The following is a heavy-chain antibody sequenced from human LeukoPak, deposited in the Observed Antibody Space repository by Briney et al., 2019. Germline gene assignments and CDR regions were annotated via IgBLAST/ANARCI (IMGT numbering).Heavy chain of an antibody. D-gene: IGHD5-24*01. V-gene: IGHV3-23*01. CDR2: ISGGNGNT. J-gene: IGHJ6*02. CDR1: GFIFSSYA. CDR3: ARGRSNLPYYNLIDV. Sequence: SLRVSCTASGFIFSSYAIRWVRQAPGQGLEWISWISGGNGNTSYAHYVKGRFTITRDNSENTVFLQMSSLRAEDTAVYYCARGRSNLPYYNLIDVGGEGTTV.